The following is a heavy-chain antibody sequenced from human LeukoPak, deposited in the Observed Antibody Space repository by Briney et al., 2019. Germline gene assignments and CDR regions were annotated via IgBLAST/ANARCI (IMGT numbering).Heavy chain of an antibody. CDR3: ARRRALAGWGYFDL. D-gene: IGHD1-26*01. CDR1: GGSISSSSYY. J-gene: IGHJ2*01. Sequence: PSETLSLTCTVSGGSISSSSYYWGWIRQPPGKGLEWIGSIYYSGSTYYNPSLKSRVTISVDTSKNQFSLKLSSVTAADTAVYYCARRRALAGWGYFDLWGRGTLVTVSS. CDR2: IYYSGST. V-gene: IGHV4-39*01.